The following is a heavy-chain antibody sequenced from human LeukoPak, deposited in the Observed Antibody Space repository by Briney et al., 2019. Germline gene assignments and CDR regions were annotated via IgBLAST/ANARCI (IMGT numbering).Heavy chain of an antibody. CDR2: IYSGGST. V-gene: IGHV3-53*05. D-gene: IGHD2-2*02. Sequence: GGSLRPSCAASGFTVSSNYMSWVRQAPGKGLEWVSVIYSGGSTYYADSVKGRFTISRDNSKNTLYLQMNSLRAEDTAVYYCAKDGDCSSTSCYSVGGSYYYYMDVWGKGTTVTVSS. J-gene: IGHJ6*03. CDR3: AKDGDCSSTSCYSVGGSYYYYMDV. CDR1: GFTVSSNY.